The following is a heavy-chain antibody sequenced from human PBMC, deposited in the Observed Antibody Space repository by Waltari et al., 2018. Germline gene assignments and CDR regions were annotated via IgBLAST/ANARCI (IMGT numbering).Heavy chain of an antibody. Sequence: EVQLLESGGGLVQPGGSLRLSCAASGFTFSSYAMSWVRQAPGKGLEWVSAISGSGGSTDYADSVKGRFTISRDNSKNTLYLQRNSLRAEDTAVYYCANIMSIAARRGDYWGQGTLVTVSS. J-gene: IGHJ4*02. CDR2: ISGSGGST. CDR3: ANIMSIAARRGDY. D-gene: IGHD6-6*01. CDR1: GFTFSSYA. V-gene: IGHV3-23*01.